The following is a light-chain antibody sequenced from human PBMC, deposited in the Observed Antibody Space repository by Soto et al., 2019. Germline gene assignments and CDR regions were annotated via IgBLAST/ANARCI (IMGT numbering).Light chain of an antibody. J-gene: IGKJ2*01. V-gene: IGKV3-15*01. CDR2: GAS. CDR1: QSVRSN. Sequence: EAVMTQSPATLSVSPGERATLSCSASQSVRSNLAWYQQKPGQAPRLLIYGASTRATGIPARFSGSGSGTEFTLTISSLQSEDFAVYYCQQYNNWPPTYTFGQGTKLEIK. CDR3: QQYNNWPPTYT.